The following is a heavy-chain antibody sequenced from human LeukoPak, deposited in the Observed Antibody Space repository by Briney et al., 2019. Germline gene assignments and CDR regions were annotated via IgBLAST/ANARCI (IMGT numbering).Heavy chain of an antibody. J-gene: IGHJ4*02. CDR3: ARDGGNQWRGFDY. CDR1: GGSISSGDYY. CDR2: IYYSGST. D-gene: IGHD6-19*01. V-gene: IGHV4-30-4*01. Sequence: SETLSLTCTVSGGSISSGDYYWSWIRQPPGKGLEWIGYIYYSGSTYYNPSLKSRVTISVDTSKNQFSLKLSSVTAADTAVYYCARDGGNQWRGFDYWGQGTLVTVSS.